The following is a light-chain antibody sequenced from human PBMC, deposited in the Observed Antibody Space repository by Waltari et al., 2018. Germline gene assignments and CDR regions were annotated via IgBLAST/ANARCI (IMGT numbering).Light chain of an antibody. CDR1: SSDVGGYKY. V-gene: IGLV2-11*01. CDR2: DVS. Sequence: QSALTQPRSVSGSPGQYVTISCTGTSSDVGGYKYVSWFQQHPGKAPKLMIHDVSKRPSGVPDRFSGSKSGNTASLTISGLQADDETDYYCCSYAGRYTWVFGGGTKLTVL. CDR3: CSYAGRYTWV. J-gene: IGLJ3*02.